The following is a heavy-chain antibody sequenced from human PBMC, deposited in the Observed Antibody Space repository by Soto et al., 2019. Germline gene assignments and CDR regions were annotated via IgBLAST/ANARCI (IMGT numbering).Heavy chain of an antibody. D-gene: IGHD3-10*01. CDR3: AEVGSHLLVRGVILFDY. Sequence: GGSLRLSCAASGFTFSSYAMSWVRQAPGKGLEWVSAISGSGGSTYYADSVKGRFTISRDNSKNTLYLQMNSLRAEDTAVYYCAEVGSHLLVRGVILFDYWGQGTLVTVSS. CDR2: ISGSGGST. J-gene: IGHJ4*02. CDR1: GFTFSSYA. V-gene: IGHV3-23*01.